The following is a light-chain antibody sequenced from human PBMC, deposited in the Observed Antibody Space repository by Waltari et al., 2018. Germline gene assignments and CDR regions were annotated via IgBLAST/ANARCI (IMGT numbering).Light chain of an antibody. CDR1: QGVSKY. J-gene: IGKJ1*01. V-gene: IGKV3-20*01. CDR3: QNHERLPAT. Sequence: EVVLTQSPGTLSLSPGERATLACRASQGVSKYLAWYQQRPGQAPRLLIYAASTRATGIPDRFSGSGYGTYFSLTISRLEPEDFAVYYCQNHERLPATFGQGTKVEIK. CDR2: AAS.